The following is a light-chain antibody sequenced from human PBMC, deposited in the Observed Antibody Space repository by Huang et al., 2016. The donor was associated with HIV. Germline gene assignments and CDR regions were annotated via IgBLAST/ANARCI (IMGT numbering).Light chain of an antibody. J-gene: IGKJ2*01. V-gene: IGKV3-15*01. CDR1: QSVSNN. Sequence: IVMTQSPATLSVSPGESATLSCRASQSVSNNLAWYQQKPGQAPRLLIYGASTRATGTPARFSGSGSGTDCTLTISSLQSEDFAVYSCQQYNNWPPMYTFAQGTKLEIK. CDR3: QQYNNWPPMYT. CDR2: GAS.